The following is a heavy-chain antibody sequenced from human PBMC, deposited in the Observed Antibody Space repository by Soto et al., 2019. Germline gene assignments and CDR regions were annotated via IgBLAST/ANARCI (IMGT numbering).Heavy chain of an antibody. Sequence: XESLKISWQSSGNSFTSYWISLVLQMPGKGLEWMGRIDPSDSYTNYSPSFQGHVTISADKSISTAYLQWSSLKASDTAMYYCARWAMAGQDFDSWGQGTLVTV. CDR1: GNSFTSYW. J-gene: IGHJ4*02. D-gene: IGHD5-18*01. CDR3: ARWAMAGQDFDS. V-gene: IGHV5-10-1*01. CDR2: IDPSDSYT.